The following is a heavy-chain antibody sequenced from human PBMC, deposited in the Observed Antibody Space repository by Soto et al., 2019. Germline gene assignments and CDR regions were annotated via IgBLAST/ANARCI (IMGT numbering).Heavy chain of an antibody. J-gene: IGHJ4*02. CDR1: GGAINNYY. CDR3: ARYCNGDTCYSKSLDY. V-gene: IGHV4-59*01. D-gene: IGHD2-15*01. CDR2: IYYSGAT. Sequence: PSETLSLTCIVSGGAINNYYWSWVRQSPGKGLEWIGWIYYSGATLYNPSFKSRITMSVDTSNNQFSLKMNSVTASDTAVYYCARYCNGDTCYSKSLDYWGRGTLVTVSS.